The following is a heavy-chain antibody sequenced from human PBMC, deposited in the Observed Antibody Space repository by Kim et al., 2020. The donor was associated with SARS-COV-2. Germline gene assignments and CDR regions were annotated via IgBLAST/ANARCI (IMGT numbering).Heavy chain of an antibody. Sequence: SETLSLTCTVSGGSITSSSYYWAWIRQPPGKGRECIGNIYYNGNKYYNPSRRSRVNIAVDTSKNEFALKRTPVTAADTAVYYCARHVRNWYFDLWGRGTLVTVSA. V-gene: IGHV4-39*01. CDR2: IYYNGNK. J-gene: IGHJ2*01. CDR3: ARHVRNWYFDL. CDR1: GGSITSSSYY.